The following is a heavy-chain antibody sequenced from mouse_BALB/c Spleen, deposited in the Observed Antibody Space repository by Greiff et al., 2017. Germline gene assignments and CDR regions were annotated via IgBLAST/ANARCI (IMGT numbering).Heavy chain of an antibody. CDR1: GYAFSSSW. CDR3: ARRMITTGDYYAMDY. Sequence: VQLQQSGPELVKPGASVKISCKASGYAFSSSWMNWVKQRPGQGLEWIGRIYPGDGDTNYNGKFKGKATLTADKSSSTAYMQLSSLTSVDSAVYFCARRMITTGDYYAMDYWGQGTSVTVSS. V-gene: IGHV1-82*01. J-gene: IGHJ4*01. D-gene: IGHD2-4*01. CDR2: IYPGDGDT.